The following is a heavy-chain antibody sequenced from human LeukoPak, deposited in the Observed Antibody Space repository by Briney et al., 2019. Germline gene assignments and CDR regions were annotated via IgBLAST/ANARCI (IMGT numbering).Heavy chain of an antibody. CDR1: GYTFTSYG. D-gene: IGHD2-2*03. J-gene: IGHJ6*02. V-gene: IGHV1-18*01. CDR2: ISAYNGNT. CDR3: ARDTVWVGYCSSTSCYNYYGMDV. Sequence: ASVKVSCKASGYTFTSYGISWVRQAPGQGLAWMGWISAYNGNTNYAQKLQGRVTMTTDTSTSTAYMELRSLRSDDTAVYYCARDTVWVGYCSSTSCYNYYGMDVWGQGTTVTVSS.